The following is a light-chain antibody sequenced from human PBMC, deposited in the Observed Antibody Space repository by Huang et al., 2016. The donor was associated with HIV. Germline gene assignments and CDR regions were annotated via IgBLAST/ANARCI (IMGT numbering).Light chain of an antibody. V-gene: IGKV1-39*01. J-gene: IGKJ4*01. CDR2: AAS. CDR3: QQSYSTLT. Sequence: DIQMTQSPSSLSASVGDRVTITCRASQSIRSYLNWYQQKPGKAHKLLIDAASSLQSGVPSRCSGSGSGTDFTLTISSLQPEDFATYYCQQSYSTLTFGGGTKVEIK. CDR1: QSIRSY.